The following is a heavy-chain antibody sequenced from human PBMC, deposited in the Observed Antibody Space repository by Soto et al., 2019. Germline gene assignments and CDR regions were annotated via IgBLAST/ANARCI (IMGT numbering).Heavy chain of an antibody. CDR1: GFTFSSYS. J-gene: IGHJ5*02. Sequence: EVQLVESGGGLVKPGGSLGLSCAASGFTFSSYSMNWVRQAPGKGLQWVSSISSASTYIYYADSVKGRITISRDNAKSSLYLKMNRLRADDTAVYYCARDGEGFDPWGQGTLVTVSS. CDR2: ISSASTYI. CDR3: ARDGEGFDP. V-gene: IGHV3-21*01. D-gene: IGHD3-10*01.